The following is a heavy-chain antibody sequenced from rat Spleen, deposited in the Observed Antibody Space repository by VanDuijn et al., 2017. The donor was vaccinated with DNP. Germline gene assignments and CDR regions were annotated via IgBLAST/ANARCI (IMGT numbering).Heavy chain of an antibody. J-gene: IGHJ2*01. CDR2: ISTGGGDT. CDR1: GFTFGYYY. V-gene: IGHV5-25*01. Sequence: EVLLVESDGGLVQPGRSLKLSCAASGFTFGYYYMAWVRQAPTKGLDWVASISTGGGDTYYGDSVRGRFTISRDNAKSTLYLQMDSLRSEDAATYYCTTVRTNYGGYRAAYHFANWGHGVMVTVSS. D-gene: IGHD1-11*01. CDR3: TTVRTNYGGYRAAYHFAN.